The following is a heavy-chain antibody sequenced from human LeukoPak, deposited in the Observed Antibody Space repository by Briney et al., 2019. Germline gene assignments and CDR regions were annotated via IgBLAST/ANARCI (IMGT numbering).Heavy chain of an antibody. CDR2: IVVGSGNT. D-gene: IGHD3-10*01. Sequence: ASVKVSCKASGFTFTSSAVQWVRQARGQRLEWIGWIVVGSGNTNYAQKFQERVTITRDMSTSTAYMELSSLRSEDTAVYYCAADAYGSGSYDYWGQGTLVTVSS. CDR3: AADAYGSGSYDY. J-gene: IGHJ4*02. CDR1: GFTFTSSA. V-gene: IGHV1-58*01.